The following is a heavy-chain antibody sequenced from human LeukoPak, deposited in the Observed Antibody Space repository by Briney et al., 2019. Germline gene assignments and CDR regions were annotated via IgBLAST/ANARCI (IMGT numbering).Heavy chain of an antibody. J-gene: IGHJ1*01. Sequence: SETLSLTCTVSGGSISSSSYYWGWIRQPPGKGLEWIGSIYYSGSTYYNPSLKSRVTISVDTSKNQFSLKLSSVTAADTAVYYCARLEAAAIQYRPAEYFQHWGQGTLVTVSS. CDR3: ARLEAAAIQYRPAEYFQH. V-gene: IGHV4-39*01. CDR1: GGSISSSSYY. D-gene: IGHD6-13*01. CDR2: IYYSGST.